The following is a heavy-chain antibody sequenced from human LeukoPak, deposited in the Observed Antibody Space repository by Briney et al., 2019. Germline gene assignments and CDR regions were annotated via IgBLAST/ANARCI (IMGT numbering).Heavy chain of an antibody. V-gene: IGHV4-39*01. CDR3: ASRADYGGYVSPFDY. D-gene: IGHD4-17*01. Sequence: SETLSLTCTVSGGSINSNYYWGWIRQPPGKGLEWIGSMQYSGTTYYNPSLKSRVTISVDTSKNQFSLKLSSVTAADTAVYYCASRADYGGYVSPFDYWGQGTLVTVSS. J-gene: IGHJ4*02. CDR1: GGSINSNYY. CDR2: MQYSGTT.